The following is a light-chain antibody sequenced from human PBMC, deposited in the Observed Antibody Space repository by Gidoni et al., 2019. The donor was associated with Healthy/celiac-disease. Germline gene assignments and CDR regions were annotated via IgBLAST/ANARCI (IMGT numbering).Light chain of an antibody. CDR3: QQSYSTPQT. CDR2: AAS. Sequence: DIQMTQSPSSLSASVGDRVTITCRASQSISSYLNWYQQKPGKAPKLLIYAASSLQSGVPSRFSGSRSGTDFTLTISSRQPEDFATYYCQQSYSTPQTFGQXTKVEIK. J-gene: IGKJ1*01. CDR1: QSISSY. V-gene: IGKV1-39*01.